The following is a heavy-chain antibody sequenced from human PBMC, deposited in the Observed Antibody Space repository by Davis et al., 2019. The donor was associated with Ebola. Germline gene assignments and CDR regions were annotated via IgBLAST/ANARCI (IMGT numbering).Heavy chain of an antibody. CDR3: ARGNTIAAAGTGYYFDY. V-gene: IGHV4-34*01. J-gene: IGHJ4*02. CDR2: INHGGST. Sequence: GSLRLSCAVYGGSFSGYYWTWIRQPPGKGLEWIGEINHGGSTNYNPSLKSRVTMSVDTSKNQFSLKLISVTAADTAVYFCARGNTIAAAGTGYYFDYWGQGTLVTVSS. CDR1: GGSFSGYY. D-gene: IGHD6-13*01.